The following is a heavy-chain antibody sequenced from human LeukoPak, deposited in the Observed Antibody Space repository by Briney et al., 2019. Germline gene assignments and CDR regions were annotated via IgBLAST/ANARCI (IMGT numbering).Heavy chain of an antibody. CDR2: IYYSGST. CDR1: GGSISSSSYY. J-gene: IGHJ3*02. D-gene: IGHD3-16*02. Sequence: SETLSLTCTVSGGSISSSSYYWGWLRQPPGKWLVWIGSIYYSGSTYYNPSLKSRVTISVDTSKNQFSLKLSSVTAADTAVYYCARNMITFGGVIVKLRAFDIWGQGTMVTVSS. CDR3: ARNMITFGGVIVKLRAFDI. V-gene: IGHV4-39*01.